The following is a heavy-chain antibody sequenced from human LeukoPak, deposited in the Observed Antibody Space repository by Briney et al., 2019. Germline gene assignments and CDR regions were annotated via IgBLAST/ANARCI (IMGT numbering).Heavy chain of an antibody. V-gene: IGHV1-2*02. CDR2: INPNSGGT. Sequence: GASVKVSCKSSGYTFTGYYMHWLRQAPGQGLDWMGWINPNSGGTNYAQKFQGRVTMTRDKSISTAYMELSRLRSDDTAVYYCARGSMIVVVKYFDYWGQGTLVTVSS. J-gene: IGHJ4*02. D-gene: IGHD3-22*01. CDR1: GYTFTGYY. CDR3: ARGSMIVVVKYFDY.